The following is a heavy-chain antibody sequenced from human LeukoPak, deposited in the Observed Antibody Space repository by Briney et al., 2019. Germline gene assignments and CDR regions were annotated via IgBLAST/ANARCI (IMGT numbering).Heavy chain of an antibody. J-gene: IGHJ4*02. CDR3: ARDEWSGTPYYFDY. CDR2: ITSSSSTT. Sequence: GGSPRLSCAASGFTFSSYSMNWVRQAPGKGLEWISYITSSSSTTYYAGSVKGRFSISRDNAKNSLYLQMNSLRAEDTAVYYCARDEWSGTPYYFDYWGQGTLVTVSS. CDR1: GFTFSSYS. D-gene: IGHD3-10*01. V-gene: IGHV3-48*01.